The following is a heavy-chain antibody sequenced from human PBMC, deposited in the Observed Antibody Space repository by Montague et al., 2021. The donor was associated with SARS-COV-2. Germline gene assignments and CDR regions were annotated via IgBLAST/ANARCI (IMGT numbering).Heavy chain of an antibody. V-gene: IGHV4-59*13. Sequence: SETLSLTCSVSGGSINNYYWGWVRQPPGKGLEWIGYIYYSGSVTTSYNPSLTSRVSISVDTSENQSSLKLTSVSAADTAVYYCARRGGGEVFARFMYWYFDVWSRGSLVTVSS. D-gene: IGHD2-21*01. J-gene: IGHJ2*01. CDR1: GGSINNYY. CDR2: IYYSGSVTT. CDR3: ARRGGGEVFARFMYWYFDV.